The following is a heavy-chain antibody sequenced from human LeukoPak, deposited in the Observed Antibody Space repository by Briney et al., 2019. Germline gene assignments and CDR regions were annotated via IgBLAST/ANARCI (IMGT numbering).Heavy chain of an antibody. CDR1: GGSISSYY. CDR2: IYYTGST. D-gene: IGHD3-22*01. CDR3: ATYDSLLDY. Sequence: SETLSLTCTVSGGSISSYYWSWIRQSPGKGLEWIGYIYYTGSTNYNPSLKSRVAISVDTSKNQFSLKLTSVTAADTAVYYCATYDSLLDYWGQGILVTVSS. V-gene: IGHV4-59*01. J-gene: IGHJ4*02.